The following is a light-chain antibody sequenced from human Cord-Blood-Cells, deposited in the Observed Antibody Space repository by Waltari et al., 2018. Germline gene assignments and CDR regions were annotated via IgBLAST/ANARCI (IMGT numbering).Light chain of an antibody. CDR1: SSNIGSNT. Sequence: ELTQPPSASGTPGQRVTISCSGSSSNIGSNTVNWYQQLPGTAPKLLIYSNNQRPPGVPGRFSGSQSGPSTSLAISGLQSEDEADYYCAAWDDSLNGPVFGGGTKLTVL. V-gene: IGLV1-44*01. CDR3: AAWDDSLNGPV. CDR2: SNN. J-gene: IGLJ3*02.